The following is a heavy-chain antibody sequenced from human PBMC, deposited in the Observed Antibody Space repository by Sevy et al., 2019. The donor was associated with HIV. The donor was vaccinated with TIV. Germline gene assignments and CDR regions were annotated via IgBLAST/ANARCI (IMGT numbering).Heavy chain of an antibody. Sequence: GGSLRLSCAASGFSFSDYGMNWVRQAPGKGVEWISYISSKSTTIFYAASVRGRFTISRDNAKSSLYLQVNSLRDEDAAVYYCARDRGGNNFVAFDNWGQGTMVTVSS. CDR1: GFSFSDYG. D-gene: IGHD2-15*01. V-gene: IGHV3-48*02. CDR3: ARDRGGNNFVAFDN. CDR2: ISSKSTTI. J-gene: IGHJ3*02.